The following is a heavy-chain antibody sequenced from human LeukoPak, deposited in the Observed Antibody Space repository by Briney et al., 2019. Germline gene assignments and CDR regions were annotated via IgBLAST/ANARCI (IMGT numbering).Heavy chain of an antibody. Sequence: GGSLRLSCAASGFTFISYVMSWVRQAPGKGLEWVSYISSSGSTIYYADSVKGRFTISRDNAKNSLYLQMNSLRAEDTAVYYCAELGITMIGGVWGKGTTVTISS. CDR1: GFTFISYV. D-gene: IGHD3-10*02. V-gene: IGHV3-48*03. CDR2: ISSSGSTI. J-gene: IGHJ6*04. CDR3: AELGITMIGGV.